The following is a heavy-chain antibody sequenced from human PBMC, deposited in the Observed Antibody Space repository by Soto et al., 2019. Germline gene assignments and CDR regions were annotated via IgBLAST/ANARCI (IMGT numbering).Heavy chain of an antibody. CDR2: ISYDGSNK. CDR1: GLTFSSYG. Sequence: QVQLVESGGGVVQPGRSLRLSCAASGLTFSSYGMHWVRQAPGKGLEWVTIISYDGSNKYYADSVKGRFTISRDNSKNPLYLQMNSLRAEDTAVYYCAKDLGYDYIWGSNFYYMDVWGKGTTVTVSS. D-gene: IGHD3-16*01. J-gene: IGHJ6*03. V-gene: IGHV3-30*18. CDR3: AKDLGYDYIWGSNFYYMDV.